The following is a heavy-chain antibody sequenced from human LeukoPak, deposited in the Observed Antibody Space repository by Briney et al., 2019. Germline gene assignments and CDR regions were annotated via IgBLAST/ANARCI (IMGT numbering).Heavy chain of an antibody. Sequence: ASVKVSCKASGYIFTAYYLHWVRQAPGQGLEWMGCINPDSGDTKFAQKFQGRVSMTRDTSISTAYMELSGLRSDDTAYYFCARVQYYNILTGSFQYWGQGTLVTVSS. CDR1: GYIFTAYY. CDR3: ARVQYYNILTGSFQY. D-gene: IGHD3-9*01. CDR2: INPDSGDT. V-gene: IGHV1-2*02. J-gene: IGHJ4*02.